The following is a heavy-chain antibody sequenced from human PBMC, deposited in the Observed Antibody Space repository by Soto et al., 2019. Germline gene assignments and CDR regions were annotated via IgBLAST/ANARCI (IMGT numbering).Heavy chain of an antibody. Sequence: ASVKVSCKASGYSFTKFDINWVRQAPGQGLEWMGWLNPKSGNTGYAQNLQGRVTMTRDTSISTAYMELRSLRSEDTALYYCARVTAGSSDFYYWGQGTLVTVSS. D-gene: IGHD6-6*01. CDR3: ARVTAGSSDFYY. CDR1: GYSFTKFD. J-gene: IGHJ4*02. V-gene: IGHV1-8*01. CDR2: LNPKSGNT.